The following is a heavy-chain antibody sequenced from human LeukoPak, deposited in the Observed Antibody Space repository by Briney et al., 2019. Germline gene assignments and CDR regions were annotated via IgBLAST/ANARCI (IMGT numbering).Heavy chain of an antibody. D-gene: IGHD3-22*01. CDR2: IKSKTVGGTT. V-gene: IGHV3-15*01. Sequence: GGSLRLSCAASGFTFSNAWMSWVRQAPGKGLEWVGRIKSKTVGGTTDYAAPVKDRFTISRDDSKNTLYLQMNSLKTEDTAVYYCTTLHYYDSSGSAAFDIWGQGTMVTVSS. CDR1: GFTFSNAW. CDR3: TTLHYYDSSGSAAFDI. J-gene: IGHJ3*02.